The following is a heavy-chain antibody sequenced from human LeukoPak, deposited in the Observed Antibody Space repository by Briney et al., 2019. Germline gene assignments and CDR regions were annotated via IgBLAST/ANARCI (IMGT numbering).Heavy chain of an antibody. J-gene: IGHJ4*02. CDR1: GFTVSSNY. D-gene: IGHD5-12*01. CDR2: IYSGGST. V-gene: IGHV3-66*01. CDR3: AKDYERNYFDY. Sequence: PGGSLRLSCAASGFTVSSNYMSWVRQAPGKGLEWVSVIYSGGSTYYADSVKGRFTISRDNSKNTLYLQMNSLRAEDTAVYHCAKDYERNYFDYWGQGSLVTVSS.